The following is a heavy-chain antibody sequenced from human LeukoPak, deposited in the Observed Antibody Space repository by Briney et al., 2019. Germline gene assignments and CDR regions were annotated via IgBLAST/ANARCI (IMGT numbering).Heavy chain of an antibody. CDR2: INPNSGGT. CDR3: ARVPMVRGPYYYYYMDV. V-gene: IGHV1-2*02. J-gene: IGHJ6*03. D-gene: IGHD3-10*01. CDR1: GYTFTGYY. Sequence: ASVKVSCKASGYTFTGYYMHWVRQAPGQGLEWMGWINPNSGGTNYAQKFQGRVTMTRDTSISTAYMELSRLRSDDTAVYYCARVPMVRGPYYYYYMDVWGKGTTVTISS.